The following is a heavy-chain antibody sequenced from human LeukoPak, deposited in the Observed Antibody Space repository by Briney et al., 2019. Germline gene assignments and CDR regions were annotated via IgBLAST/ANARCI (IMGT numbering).Heavy chain of an antibody. Sequence: GGSLRLSCAASGLTFSDFWMHWVRQPPGKGLVWVALVKGDGRTTIYADSVKGRFTISRDNAKNTLYLQMNSLRANDSGVYYCATGHSYGYDYWGQGVLVTVSS. D-gene: IGHD5-18*01. CDR2: VKGDGRTT. V-gene: IGHV3-74*01. CDR1: GLTFSDFW. J-gene: IGHJ4*02. CDR3: ATGHSYGYDY.